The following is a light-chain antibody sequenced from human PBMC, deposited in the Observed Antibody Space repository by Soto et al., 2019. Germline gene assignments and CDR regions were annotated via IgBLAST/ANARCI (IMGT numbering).Light chain of an antibody. Sequence: QSALTQPASVSGSPGQSITISCTGTSSDVGGYKYVSWYQQHPGKAPRLMIYDVSSRPSGVSNRFSGSKSGNTASLTISGLQAEDEADYFCTSYTSSYTLLFGGGTKVTVL. CDR2: DVS. V-gene: IGLV2-14*03. CDR1: SSDVGGYKY. CDR3: TSYTSSYTLL. J-gene: IGLJ2*01.